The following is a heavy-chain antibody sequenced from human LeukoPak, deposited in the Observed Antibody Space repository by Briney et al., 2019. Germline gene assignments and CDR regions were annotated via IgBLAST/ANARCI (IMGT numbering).Heavy chain of an antibody. D-gene: IGHD6-6*01. Sequence: SETLSLTCTVPGYSISSGYYWGWIRQPPGKGLEWIGEINHSGSTNYNPSLKSRVTISVDTSKNQFSLKLSSVTAADTAVYYCAREVAARPPYYYYYMDVWGKGTTVTVSS. CDR3: AREVAARPPYYYYYMDV. J-gene: IGHJ6*03. CDR2: INHSGST. CDR1: GYSISSGYY. V-gene: IGHV4-38-2*02.